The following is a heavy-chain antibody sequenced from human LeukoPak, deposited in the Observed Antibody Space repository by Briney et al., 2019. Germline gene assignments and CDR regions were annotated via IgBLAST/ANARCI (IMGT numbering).Heavy chain of an antibody. CDR2: INSDGSTI. Sequence: GGSLRLSCAASGFTFSSNWMNWVRQAPGKGLVWVSRINSDGSTITYADSVKGRFTISRDNAKNSMYLQMNSLRAEDTAVYYCAKDPRLAFDIWGQGTMVTVSS. V-gene: IGHV3-74*01. CDR3: AKDPRLAFDI. J-gene: IGHJ3*02. D-gene: IGHD2-21*01. CDR1: GFTFSSNW.